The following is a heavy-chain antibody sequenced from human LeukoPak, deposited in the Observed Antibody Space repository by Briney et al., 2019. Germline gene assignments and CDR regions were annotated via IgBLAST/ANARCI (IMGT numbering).Heavy chain of an antibody. V-gene: IGHV3-48*03. D-gene: IGHD3-22*01. J-gene: IGHJ4*02. CDR3: AKVDSSGYYYVDYFDY. CDR2: ISSSGSTI. CDR1: GFTFSSYE. Sequence: GGSLRLSCAASGFTFSSYEMNWVRQAPGKGLEWVSYISSSGSTIYYADSVKGRFTISRDNSKNTLYLQMNSLRAEDTAVYYCAKVDSSGYYYVDYFDYWGQGTLVTVSS.